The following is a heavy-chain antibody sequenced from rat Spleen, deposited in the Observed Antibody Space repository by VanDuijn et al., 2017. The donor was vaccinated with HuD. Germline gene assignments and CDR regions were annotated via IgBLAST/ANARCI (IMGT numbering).Heavy chain of an antibody. J-gene: IGHJ3*01. V-gene: IGHV3-3*01. Sequence: EVQLQESGPGLVKPSQSLSLTCSVTGYSITRGYGWNWIRKFPGNKMEWIGHISYSGSTSYNPSLKSRISISRDTSKNQFFLQVNSLSTEDTATYYCARSEGTHYYLPFADWGQGSLVTVSS. CDR2: ISYSGST. CDR1: GYSITRGYG. CDR3: ARSEGTHYYLPFAD. D-gene: IGHD1-6*01.